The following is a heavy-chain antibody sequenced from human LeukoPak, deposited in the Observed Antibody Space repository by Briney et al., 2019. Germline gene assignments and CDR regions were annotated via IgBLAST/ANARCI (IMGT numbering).Heavy chain of an antibody. V-gene: IGHV1-24*01. J-gene: IGHJ4*02. Sequence: ASVKVSCKVSRYTLTELSVYWVRQAPGKRLVWMGGFDRGDGATLYAQRFQGRVSVTEDTSTDTAYMELSSLTSDDTAVYFCAAERSGELMAYWGQGTLVTVSS. D-gene: IGHD3-3*01. CDR2: FDRGDGAT. CDR3: AAERSGELMAY. CDR1: RYTLTELS.